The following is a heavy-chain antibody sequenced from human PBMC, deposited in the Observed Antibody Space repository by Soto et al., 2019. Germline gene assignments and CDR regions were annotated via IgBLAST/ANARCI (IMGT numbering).Heavy chain of an antibody. J-gene: IGHJ3*02. CDR3: ATGQQVRMADI. D-gene: IGHD6-13*01. V-gene: IGHV3-11*03. Sequence: QVQLLESGGGLVKPGGSLRLSCAASGFTVSGYYMAWIRQAPGKGLDWISYISGDSRDTNYADAVKGRFTISRDNAKNPLYLQMNSLTVEDTAFYFCATGQQVRMADIWGQGTMVTVSS. CDR1: GFTVSGYY. CDR2: ISGDSRDT.